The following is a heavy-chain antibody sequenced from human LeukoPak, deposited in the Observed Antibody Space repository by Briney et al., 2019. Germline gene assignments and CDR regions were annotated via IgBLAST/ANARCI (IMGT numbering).Heavy chain of an antibody. D-gene: IGHD5-18*01. J-gene: IGHJ4*02. CDR3: ARVPVKTAMVFDY. CDR2: INYVGSI. V-gene: IGHV4-34*01. Sequence: SETLSLTCGVYGGSFSGYYWTWIRQSPGKGLEWIGEINYVGSINYNPSLKSRVTISVDTSKSQFSLKLTSVTAADTAVYYCARVPVKTAMVFDYWGQGTLVTVSS. CDR1: GGSFSGYY.